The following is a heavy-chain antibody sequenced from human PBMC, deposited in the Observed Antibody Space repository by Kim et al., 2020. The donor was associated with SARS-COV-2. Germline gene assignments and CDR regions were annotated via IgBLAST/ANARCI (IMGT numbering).Heavy chain of an antibody. CDR1: GGSISSGGYY. Sequence: SETLSLTCTVSGGSISSGGYYWSWIRQHPGKGLEWIGYIYYSGSTFYNPSLKSRVTISVDTSKKQFSLKLTSVTAADTAVYYCARELPGTYGMDVWGQGTTVTVSS. CDR3: ARELPGTYGMDV. D-gene: IGHD1-1*01. J-gene: IGHJ6*02. CDR2: IYYSGST. V-gene: IGHV4-31*03.